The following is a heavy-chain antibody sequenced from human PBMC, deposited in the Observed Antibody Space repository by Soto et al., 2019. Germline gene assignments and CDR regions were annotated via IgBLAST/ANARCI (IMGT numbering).Heavy chain of an antibody. J-gene: IGHJ2*01. CDR2: IYYSGST. Sequence: SETLSLTCIVSGGAFSSGSYYWSWIRQPPGKGLEWIGYIYYSGSTNYNPSLKSRVTISEDTSKNQFSLKLSSVTAADTAVYYCARDYGPTGVWYLDLWGSGPLVTVSS. CDR3: ARDYGPTGVWYLDL. D-gene: IGHD4-17*01. CDR1: GGAFSSGSYY. V-gene: IGHV4-61*01.